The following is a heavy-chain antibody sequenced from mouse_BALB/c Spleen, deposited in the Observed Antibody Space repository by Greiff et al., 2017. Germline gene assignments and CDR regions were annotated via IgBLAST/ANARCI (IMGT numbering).Heavy chain of an antibody. J-gene: IGHJ3*01. CDR2: IYPGSGST. Sequence: VQLQQPGAELVKPGTSVKLSCKASGYNFTSYWINWVKLRPGQGLEWIGDIYPGSGSTNYNEKFKSKATLTVDTSSSTAYMQLSSLASEDSALYYCAGDYGNPFAYWGQGTLVTVSA. CDR1: GYNFTSYW. CDR3: AGDYGNPFAY. V-gene: IGHV1-55*01. D-gene: IGHD2-1*01.